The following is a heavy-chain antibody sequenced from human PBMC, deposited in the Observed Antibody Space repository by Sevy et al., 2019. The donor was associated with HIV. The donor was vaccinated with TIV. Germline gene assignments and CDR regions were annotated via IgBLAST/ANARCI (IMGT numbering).Heavy chain of an antibody. Sequence: GGSLRLSCVGSGFIFDDYGMHWVRQAPGKGLEWVALISHDGGKKYYADSVKGRFTISRENFKNTLYLQMNTLRRDDTAAYFCTKDPPVYGDFPYGMDVWGQGTTVTV. J-gene: IGHJ6*02. CDR1: GFIFDDYG. D-gene: IGHD4-17*01. V-gene: IGHV3-30*18. CDR3: TKDPPVYGDFPYGMDV. CDR2: ISHDGGKK.